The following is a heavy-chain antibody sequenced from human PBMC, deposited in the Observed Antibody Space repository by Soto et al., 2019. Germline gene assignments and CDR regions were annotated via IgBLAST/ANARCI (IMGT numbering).Heavy chain of an antibody. CDR3: VRLLDRDL. J-gene: IGHJ2*01. Sequence: EEQLVESGGGLVQPGGSLRLSCAASGFTFSNFWMHWVRQGPGKGLVWVSRINKDGSTIDYAESVKGRFTISRDNAKNTVYLQMNSLRAEDTAVYYCVRLLDRDLWGRGTLVTVSS. D-gene: IGHD1-1*01. CDR2: INKDGSTI. V-gene: IGHV3-74*01. CDR1: GFTFSNFW.